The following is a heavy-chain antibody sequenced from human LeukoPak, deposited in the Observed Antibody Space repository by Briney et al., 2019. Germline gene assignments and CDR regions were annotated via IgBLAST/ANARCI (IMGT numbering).Heavy chain of an antibody. V-gene: IGHV3-30*18. D-gene: IGHD3-10*01. CDR2: ISYDGSNK. CDR3: AKDMARGYGMDV. CDR1: GFTFSSYG. J-gene: IGHJ6*02. Sequence: GGSLRLSCAASGFTFSSYGMHWVRQAPGKGLEWVAVISYDGSNKYCADSVKGRFTISRDSSKNTLYLQMNSLRAEDTAVYYCAKDMARGYGMDVWGQGTTVTVSS.